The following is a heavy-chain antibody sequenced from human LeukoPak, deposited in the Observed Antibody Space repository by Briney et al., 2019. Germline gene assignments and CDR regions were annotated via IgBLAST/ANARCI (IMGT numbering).Heavy chain of an antibody. Sequence: PGGSLRLSCAASGFTFSSYAMHWVRQAPGKGLEWVAVISYDGSNKYYADSVKGRFTISRDNSKNTLYLQMNSLRAEDTAVYYCARGGGLRWLQFDYWGQGTLVTVSS. CDR2: ISYDGSNK. D-gene: IGHD4-23*01. V-gene: IGHV3-30*04. J-gene: IGHJ4*02. CDR1: GFTFSSYA. CDR3: ARGGGLRWLQFDY.